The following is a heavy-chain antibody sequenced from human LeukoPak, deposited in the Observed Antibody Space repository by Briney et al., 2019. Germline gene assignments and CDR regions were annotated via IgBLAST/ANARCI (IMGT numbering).Heavy chain of an antibody. Sequence: SQTLSLTCVISGDSVSSNIATWHWIRQSPSRGLEWLGRTYYRSQWYYDYAVSVRSRITINPDTSKNQFSLQLSSVAPEDTAVYFCARERSSWYYLDYWGQGMLVTVSS. J-gene: IGHJ4*02. CDR1: GDSVSSNIAT. V-gene: IGHV6-1*01. CDR3: ARERSSWYYLDY. D-gene: IGHD6-13*01. CDR2: TYYRSQWYY.